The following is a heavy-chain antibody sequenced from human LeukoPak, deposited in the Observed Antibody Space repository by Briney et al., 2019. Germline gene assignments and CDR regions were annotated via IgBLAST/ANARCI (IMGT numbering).Heavy chain of an antibody. D-gene: IGHD5-12*01. J-gene: IGHJ4*02. CDR2: ISGSGSST. Sequence: GGSLRLSCAASGFTFSSYAMSWVRQAPGKVLEWVSAISGSGSSTSYADSVKGRFTISLDNSKKPLYLQMNSLRPEDAAVYYCAREIEVVLVATISPPAYWGEGALVAVCS. CDR3: AREIEVVLVATISPPAY. V-gene: IGHV3-23*01. CDR1: GFTFSSYA.